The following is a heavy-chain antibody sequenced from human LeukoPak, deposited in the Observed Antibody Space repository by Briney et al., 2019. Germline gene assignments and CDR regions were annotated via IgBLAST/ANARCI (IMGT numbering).Heavy chain of an antibody. CDR2: ISGYNGNA. Sequence: ASVKVSCKASVYTFTNYGLSWIRQAAGQGREWMGWISGYNGNANYPQKLQCRVTMTTNTSTSTSYMELRSLRSDDTAVYYCARSSAEVLNYYYYAMDVWAQGTTVTVSS. V-gene: IGHV1-18*01. J-gene: IGHJ6*02. CDR1: VYTFTNYG. CDR3: ARSSAEVLNYYYYAMDV. D-gene: IGHD6-6*01.